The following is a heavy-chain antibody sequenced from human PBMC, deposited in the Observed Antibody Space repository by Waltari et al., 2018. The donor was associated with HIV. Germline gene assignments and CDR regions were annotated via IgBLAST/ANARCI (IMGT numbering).Heavy chain of an antibody. CDR2: IYTGGST. D-gene: IGHD5-18*01. Sequence: EVQLVASGGGLVQPGGYLRPSCAASGFTGSSNYMTSVSQAPGKGLEWVSLIYTGGSTYYADSVKGRFTSSRDNSKNTLYLQMNSLRAEDTAVYYCASPDTTMVHGHYHFYHMDVWGQGTTVTVSS. V-gene: IGHV3-66*01. J-gene: IGHJ6*02. CDR3: ASPDTTMVHGHYHFYHMDV. CDR1: GFTGSSNY.